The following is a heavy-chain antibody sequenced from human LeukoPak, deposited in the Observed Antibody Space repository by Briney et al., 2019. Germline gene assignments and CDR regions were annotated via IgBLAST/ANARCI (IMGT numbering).Heavy chain of an antibody. V-gene: IGHV4-30-4*01. D-gene: IGHD4-11*01. Sequence: SQTLSLTCTVSGGSISSGDYYWSWIRQPPGKGLEWIGYIYYSGSTYYNPSLKSRVTISVDTSKNQFSLKLSSVTAADTAVYYCASSSNYRWGFDYWGQGTLVTVSS. CDR3: ASSSNYRWGFDY. J-gene: IGHJ4*02. CDR1: GGSISSGDYY. CDR2: IYYSGST.